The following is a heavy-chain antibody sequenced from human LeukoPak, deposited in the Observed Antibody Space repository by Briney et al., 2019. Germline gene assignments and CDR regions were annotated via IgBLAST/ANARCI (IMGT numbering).Heavy chain of an antibody. CDR3: AKDFVARNGVFDAFDI. CDR1: GFTFGDYS. V-gene: IGHV3-23*01. D-gene: IGHD3-10*01. J-gene: IGHJ3*02. CDR2: IGGGGVDA. Sequence: GGSLRLSCAASGFTFGDYSRNWVRQTPGKGLEWVSSIGGGGVDADYAVSMKGRFTVSRDNSKNTLYLQMNSLRVEDTATYYCAKDFVARNGVFDAFDIWGQGTRVTVSS.